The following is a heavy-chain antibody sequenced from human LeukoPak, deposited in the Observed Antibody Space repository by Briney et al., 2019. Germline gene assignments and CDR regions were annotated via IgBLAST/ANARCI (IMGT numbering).Heavy chain of an antibody. CDR3: ARDRQASSGWYGWAFDI. J-gene: IGHJ3*02. CDR2: ITSSSTYI. Sequence: GGSLRLSCAASGFTFSTYSMNWVRQAPGKGLEWVSSITSSSTYIYYADSMKGRFTISRDNAKNSLYLQMNSLRAEDTAVYYCARDRQASSGWYGWAFDIWGQGTMVTVSS. D-gene: IGHD6-19*01. V-gene: IGHV3-21*01. CDR1: GFTFSTYS.